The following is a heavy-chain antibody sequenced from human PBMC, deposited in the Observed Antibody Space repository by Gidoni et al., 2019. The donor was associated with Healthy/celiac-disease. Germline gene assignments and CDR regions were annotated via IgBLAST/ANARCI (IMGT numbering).Heavy chain of an antibody. CDR3: ARQAGFQRWLQFEYFDY. CDR1: GYSFTSYW. J-gene: IGHJ4*02. Sequence: EVQLVQSGAEVKKPGESLKISCKGSGYSFTSYWIGWGRQMPGKGLEWMGIIYPGDSDTRYSPSFQGQVTISADKSISTAYLQWSSLKASDTAMYYCARQAGFQRWLQFEYFDYWGQGTLVTVSS. V-gene: IGHV5-51*01. D-gene: IGHD5-12*01. CDR2: IYPGDSDT.